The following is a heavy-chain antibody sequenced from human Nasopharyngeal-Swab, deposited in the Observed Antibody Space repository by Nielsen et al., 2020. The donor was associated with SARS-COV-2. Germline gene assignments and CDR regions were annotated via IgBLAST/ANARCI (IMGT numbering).Heavy chain of an antibody. V-gene: IGHV3-33*01. CDR1: GFTFSSYG. D-gene: IGHD5-18*01. CDR3: ARGGEYSYLDFDY. Sequence: GESLKISCAASGFTFSSYGMHWARQAPGKGLEWVAVIWYDGSNKYYADSVKGRFTISRDNSKNTLYLQMNSLRAEDTAVYYCARGGEYSYLDFDYWGQGTLVTVSS. J-gene: IGHJ4*02. CDR2: IWYDGSNK.